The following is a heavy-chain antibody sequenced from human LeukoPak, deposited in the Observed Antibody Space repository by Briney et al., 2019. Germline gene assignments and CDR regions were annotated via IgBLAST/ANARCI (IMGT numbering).Heavy chain of an antibody. CDR1: GFTFSSYE. CDR3: ARDGFRNSMVRGVIGYFDY. V-gene: IGHV3-48*03. D-gene: IGHD3-10*01. CDR2: ISSSGSTI. J-gene: IGHJ4*02. Sequence: GGSLRLSCAASGFTFSSYEMNWVRQAPGKGLEWVSYISSSGSTIYYADSVKGQFTISRDNAKNSLYLQMNSLRAEDTAVYYCARDGFRNSMVRGVIGYFDYWGQGTLVTVSS.